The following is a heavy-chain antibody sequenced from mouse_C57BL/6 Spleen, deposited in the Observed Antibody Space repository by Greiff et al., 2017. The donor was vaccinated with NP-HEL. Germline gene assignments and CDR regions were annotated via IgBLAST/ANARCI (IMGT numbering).Heavy chain of an antibody. Sequence: VKLMESGAELVKPGASVKMSCKASGYTFTTYPIEWMKQNHGKSLEWIGNFHPYNDDTKYNEKFKGKATLTVEKSSSTVYLELSRLTSDDSAVYYCAITGNYYAMDYWGQGTSVTVSS. J-gene: IGHJ4*01. CDR1: GYTFTTYP. CDR3: AITGNYYAMDY. D-gene: IGHD4-1*01. CDR2: FHPYNDDT. V-gene: IGHV1-47*01.